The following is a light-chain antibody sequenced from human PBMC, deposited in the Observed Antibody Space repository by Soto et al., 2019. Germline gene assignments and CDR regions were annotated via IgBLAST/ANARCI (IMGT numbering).Light chain of an antibody. CDR2: AAS. Sequence: IQLTQSPASLSASVGDSVTITCRASQGISSFLAWYQQQPGKAPKLLLYAASTLQSGVPSRFSGSGSGTDFTLTISSLQPEDFATYFCKQLNSYPIPFGQGTRLAIK. J-gene: IGKJ5*01. CDR1: QGISSF. CDR3: KQLNSYPIP. V-gene: IGKV1-9*01.